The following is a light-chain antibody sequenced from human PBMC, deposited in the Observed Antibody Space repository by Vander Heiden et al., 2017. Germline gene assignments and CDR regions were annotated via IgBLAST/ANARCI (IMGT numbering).Light chain of an antibody. Sequence: SYELTQPPSVSVSPGQTARITCSVDASPKQYAYWYKQKPGQAPVLVIYKDSERPSGIPERFSGSSSGTTVTLTSSGVQAEDEADYYCQSADSSGTYWVFGGGTKLTVL. CDR2: KDS. CDR3: QSADSSGTYWV. J-gene: IGLJ3*02. CDR1: ASPKQY. V-gene: IGLV3-25*03.